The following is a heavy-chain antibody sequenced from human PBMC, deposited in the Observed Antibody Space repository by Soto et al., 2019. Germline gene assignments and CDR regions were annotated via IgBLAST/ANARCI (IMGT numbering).Heavy chain of an antibody. J-gene: IGHJ4*02. Sequence: SETLSLTCTVSGGSISPYYWSWIRQPPGKGLEWIGFIYHNGRTNYNPSLESRVTISVDTSNNQFSLKLSSVTAADTAVYYCARYSFINGVCHYFDFWDQGALSTVS. CDR1: GGSISPYY. CDR2: IYHNGRT. CDR3: ARYSFINGVCHYFDF. V-gene: IGHV4-59*01. D-gene: IGHD2-8*01.